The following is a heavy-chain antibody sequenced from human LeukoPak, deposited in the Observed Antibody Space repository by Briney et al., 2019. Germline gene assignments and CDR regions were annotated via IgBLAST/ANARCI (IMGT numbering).Heavy chain of an antibody. Sequence: GGSLRLSCAASGFTFSIYSMSWVRQAPGKGLEWVSYISGSTITIPYADSVKGRFTISRDNAKNSLYLQMNSLRAEDTAVYYCARDDRSTWYSDFWGQGTLVTVSS. CDR2: ISGSTITI. J-gene: IGHJ4*02. D-gene: IGHD1-26*01. CDR3: ARDDRSTWYSDF. V-gene: IGHV3-48*04. CDR1: GFTFSIYS.